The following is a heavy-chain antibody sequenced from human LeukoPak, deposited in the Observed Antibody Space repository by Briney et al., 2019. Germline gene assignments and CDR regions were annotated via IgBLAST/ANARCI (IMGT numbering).Heavy chain of an antibody. J-gene: IGHJ3*02. CDR1: GFTFSSYA. CDR3: AREGTVTMDAFDI. D-gene: IGHD4-17*01. V-gene: IGHV3-30-3*01. CDR2: ISYDGSNK. Sequence: GRSLRLSCAASGFTFSSYAMHWVRQAPGKGLEWVAVISYDGSNKYYADSVKGRFTISRDNSKNTLYLQMNSLGAEDTAVYYCAREGTVTMDAFDICGQGTMVTVSS.